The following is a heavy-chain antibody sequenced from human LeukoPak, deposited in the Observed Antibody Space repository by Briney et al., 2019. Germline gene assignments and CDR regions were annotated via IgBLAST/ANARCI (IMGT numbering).Heavy chain of an antibody. D-gene: IGHD3-10*02. CDR1: GFTFSSYE. V-gene: IGHV3-48*03. CDR2: ISSSGSTI. CDR3: AELGITMIGGV. Sequence: GGSLRLSCAASGFTFSSYEMNWVRQAPGKGLEWVSYISSSGSTIYSADSVKGRFTISRDNAKNSLYLQMNSLRAEDTAVYYCAELGITMIGGVWGKGTTVTISS. J-gene: IGHJ6*04.